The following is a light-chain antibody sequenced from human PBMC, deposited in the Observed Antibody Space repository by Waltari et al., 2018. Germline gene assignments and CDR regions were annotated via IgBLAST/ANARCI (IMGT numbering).Light chain of an antibody. Sequence: QSALTQPASVSGSPGQSITISCTGNSSDVGFYNYVSWYQQHPSKAPKLMIYDVSERPSGVSNRFSGSKSGNTASLTISGLQAEDEAYYYCNSYAGSSSWVFGGGTKLTVL. CDR3: NSYAGSSSWV. J-gene: IGLJ3*02. V-gene: IGLV2-14*01. CDR1: SSDVGFYNY. CDR2: DVS.